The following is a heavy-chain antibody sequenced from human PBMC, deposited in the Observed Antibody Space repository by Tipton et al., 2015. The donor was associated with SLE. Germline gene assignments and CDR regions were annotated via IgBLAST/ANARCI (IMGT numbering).Heavy chain of an antibody. V-gene: IGHV3-20*04. Sequence: AVSGFTFDDYGMSWVRQAPGKGLEWVSGINWNGGSIGYADSVKGRFTISRDNAKNSLYLQMNSLRAEDTAVYYCAREPAAIHRWFDPWGQGTLVTVSS. CDR3: AREPAAIHRWFDP. D-gene: IGHD2-2*02. J-gene: IGHJ5*02. CDR2: INWNGGSI. CDR1: GFTFDDYG.